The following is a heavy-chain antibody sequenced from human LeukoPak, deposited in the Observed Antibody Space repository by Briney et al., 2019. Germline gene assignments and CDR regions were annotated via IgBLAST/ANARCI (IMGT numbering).Heavy chain of an antibody. CDR2: MYHGGST. V-gene: IGHV4-38-2*01. D-gene: IGHD3-3*01. Sequence: SETLSLTCAVSGYSITSGYYWGWIRQPPGKGLEWIGSMYHGGSTYYNPSLKSRVIISVDTSKNQFSLKLTSVTAADRAVYYCARLAQLRFLEWLFRPDYGAQGTLVTVSS. CDR3: ARLAQLRFLEWLFRPDY. CDR1: GYSITSGYY. J-gene: IGHJ4*02.